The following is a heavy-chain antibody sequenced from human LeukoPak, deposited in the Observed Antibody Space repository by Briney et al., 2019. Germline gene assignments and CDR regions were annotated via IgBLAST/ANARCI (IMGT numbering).Heavy chain of an antibody. D-gene: IGHD6-13*01. CDR3: AKDGIAAAGGNYYGMDV. CDR2: ISGSGGST. V-gene: IGHV3-23*01. J-gene: IGHJ6*02. CDR1: GFTFSSYS. Sequence: GGSLRLSCAASGFTFSSYSMSWVRQAPGKGLEWVSAISGSGGSTYYADSVKGRFTISRDNSKNTLYLQMNSLRAEDTAVYYCAKDGIAAAGGNYYGMDVWGQGTTVTVSS.